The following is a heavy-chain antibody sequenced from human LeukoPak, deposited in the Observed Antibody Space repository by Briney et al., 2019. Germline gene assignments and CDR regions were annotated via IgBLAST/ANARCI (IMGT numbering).Heavy chain of an antibody. CDR2: ISSSSSYI. CDR3: ARDFHDYFP. D-gene: IGHD3-16*01. CDR1: GFNLHSHS. J-gene: IGHJ5*02. V-gene: IGHV3-21*01. Sequence: PGGAPRLFCAAPGFNLHSHSMNLVRQAPGEGLEWVSSISSSSSYIYYADSVKGRFTISRDNAKSSLYLQMNSLRVEDTAVYYCARDFHDYFPWGQGTLVTVSS.